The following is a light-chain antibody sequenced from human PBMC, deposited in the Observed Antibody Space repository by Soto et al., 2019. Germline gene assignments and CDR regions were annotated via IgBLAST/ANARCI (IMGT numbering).Light chain of an antibody. Sequence: DIQMTQSPSSLSASVGDRVTITCQASQDISNHLNWYQQKPGKAPKLLIYDASNLETGVPSRFSRSGSGTDFTVTISSLQPEDFATYYCQQYYNLPITFGQGTRLEI. J-gene: IGKJ5*01. CDR1: QDISNH. CDR3: QQYYNLPIT. V-gene: IGKV1-33*01. CDR2: DAS.